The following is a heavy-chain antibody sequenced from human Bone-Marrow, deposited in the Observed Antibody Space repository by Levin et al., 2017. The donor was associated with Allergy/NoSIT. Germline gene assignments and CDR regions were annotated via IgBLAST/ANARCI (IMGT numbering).Heavy chain of an antibody. D-gene: IGHD6-19*01. CDR1: GSTFSDHY. J-gene: IGHJ6*02. Sequence: PGGSLRLSCAASGSTFSDHYMDWVRQAPGKGLEWVGRVRNKAKTYTTEYAASVKGRVTISRDDSKNSMYLQMNSLKTEDTALYYCARVISVAANDGLDVWGQGTTVTVSS. CDR2: VRNKAKTYTT. CDR3: ARVISVAANDGLDV. V-gene: IGHV3-72*01.